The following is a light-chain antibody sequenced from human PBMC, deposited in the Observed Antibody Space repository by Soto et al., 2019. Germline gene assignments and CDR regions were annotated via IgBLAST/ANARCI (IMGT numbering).Light chain of an antibody. CDR1: QSVSSSY. CDR3: QQYGSSPWT. Sequence: EIVMTQFPATLSVSPGERATLSCRSSQSVSSSYLAWYQQKPGQAPRLLIYGASSRATGIPDRFSGSGSGTDFTLTISRLEPEDFAVYYCQQYGSSPWTFGQGTKVDIK. J-gene: IGKJ1*01. V-gene: IGKV3-20*01. CDR2: GAS.